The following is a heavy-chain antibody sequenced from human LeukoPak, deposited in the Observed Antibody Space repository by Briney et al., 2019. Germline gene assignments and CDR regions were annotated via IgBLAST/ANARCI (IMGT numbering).Heavy chain of an antibody. CDR2: ISYDGSNK. CDR1: GFTFSSYG. V-gene: IGHV3-30*18. Sequence: GRSLRLSCAASGFTFSSYGMHWVRQAPGKGLEWVAVISYDGSNKYYADSVKGRFTISRDNSKNTLYLQMNSLRAEDTAVYYCAKDLSPGAAAGPSNYWGQGTLVTVSS. D-gene: IGHD6-13*01. CDR3: AKDLSPGAAAGPSNY. J-gene: IGHJ4*02.